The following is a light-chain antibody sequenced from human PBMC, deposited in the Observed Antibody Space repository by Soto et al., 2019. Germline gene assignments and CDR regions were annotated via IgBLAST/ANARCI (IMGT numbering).Light chain of an antibody. CDR1: QSVSNNY. J-gene: IGKJ4*01. V-gene: IGKV3-20*01. CDR3: QQYGSSPVT. CDR2: GAS. Sequence: ETVLTQSPGALPLSPGERATLSCRASQSVSNNYLAWYQQKPGQAPRLLIYGASRRATGIPDRFSGSGSGTDFTLTISRLEPEVFAVYYCQQYGSSPVTVPGGTNVQIK.